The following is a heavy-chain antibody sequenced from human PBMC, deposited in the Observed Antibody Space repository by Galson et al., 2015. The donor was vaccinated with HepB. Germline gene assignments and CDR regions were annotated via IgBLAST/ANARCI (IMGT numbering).Heavy chain of an antibody. Sequence: SVKVSCKASGGTFSNYDISWVRQAPGQGLEWMGWINAGNGNTKYSQKFQGRVTITRDTSASTAYMELSSLRSEDTAVYYCARGYCSSTSCYLYSSYYYGMDVWGQGTTVTVSS. D-gene: IGHD2-2*01. CDR2: INAGNGNT. CDR3: ARGYCSSTSCYLYSSYYYGMDV. J-gene: IGHJ6*02. V-gene: IGHV1-3*01. CDR1: GGTFSNYD.